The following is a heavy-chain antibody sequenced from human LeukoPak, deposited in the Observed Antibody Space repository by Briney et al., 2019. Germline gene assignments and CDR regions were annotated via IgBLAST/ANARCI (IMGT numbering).Heavy chain of an antibody. CDR2: INPSGGST. V-gene: IGHV1-46*01. CDR3: ARAKYQLLLYDY. Sequence: ASVKVSCKASGYTFTSYYMHWVQQAPGQGLEWMGIINPSGGSTSYAQKFQGRVTITTDESTSTAYMELSSLRSEDTAVYYCARAKYQLLLYDYWGQGTLVTVSS. CDR1: GYTFTSYY. D-gene: IGHD2-2*01. J-gene: IGHJ4*02.